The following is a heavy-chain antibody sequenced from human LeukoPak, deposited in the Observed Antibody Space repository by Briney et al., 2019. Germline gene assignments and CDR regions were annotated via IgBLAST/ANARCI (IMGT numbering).Heavy chain of an antibody. D-gene: IGHD3-9*01. V-gene: IGHV4-4*02. J-gene: IGHJ4*02. CDR1: GASIISSNW. Sequence: NPSGTLSLTCAVSGASIISSNWWSWVRQPPGKGLEWIGSIYYSGSTYYNPSLKSRVTISVDTSKNQFSLKLSSVTAADTAVYYCARDPRGYYDILTGYLPSHYWGQGTLVTVSS. CDR2: IYYSGST. CDR3: ARDPRGYYDILTGYLPSHY.